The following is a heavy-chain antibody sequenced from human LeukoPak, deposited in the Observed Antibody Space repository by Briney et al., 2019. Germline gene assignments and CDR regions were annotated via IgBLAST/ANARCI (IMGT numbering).Heavy chain of an antibody. D-gene: IGHD3-10*01. Sequence: PGGSLRLSCAVSGFTVSSNYMSWVRQAPGKGLEWVAVIYSGGGTYYADSVKGRFTISRDNSKNTLYLQMNSLRAEDTAVYYCARSDGSGVLDYWGQGTLVTVSS. CDR3: ARSDGSGVLDY. V-gene: IGHV3-53*01. CDR1: GFTVSSNY. J-gene: IGHJ4*02. CDR2: IYSGGGT.